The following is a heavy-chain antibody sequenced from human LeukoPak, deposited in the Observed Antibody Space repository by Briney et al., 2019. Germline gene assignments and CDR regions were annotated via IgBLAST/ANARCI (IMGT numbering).Heavy chain of an antibody. J-gene: IGHJ4*02. CDR1: GGSISSYY. CDR2: ISYSGST. CDR3: ARRIVNSALDLFDY. V-gene: IGHV4-59*01. Sequence: SETLSLTCTVSGGSISSYYWSWIRQPPGKGLEGIGDISYSGSTNYNPSLKSRVTMSVDTSKNQFSLKLTSVTAADTAVYYCARRIVNSALDLFDYWGQGTLVTVSS. D-gene: IGHD1-26*01.